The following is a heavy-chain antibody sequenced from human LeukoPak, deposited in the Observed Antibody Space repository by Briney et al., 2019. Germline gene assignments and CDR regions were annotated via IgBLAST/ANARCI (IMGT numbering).Heavy chain of an antibody. V-gene: IGHV3-23*01. D-gene: IGHD6-13*01. CDR3: ANSIAAAGSY. J-gene: IGHJ4*02. CDR2: ISGSGGST. CDR1: GFTFSSYG. Sequence: GGSLGLSCAASGFTFSSYGMSWVRQAPGKGLEWVSAISGSGGSTYYADSVKGRFTISRDNSKNTLYLQMNSLRAEDTAVYYCANSIAAAGSYWGQGTLVTVSS.